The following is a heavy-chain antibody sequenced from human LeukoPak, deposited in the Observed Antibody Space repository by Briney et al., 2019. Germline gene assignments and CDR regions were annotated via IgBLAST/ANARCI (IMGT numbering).Heavy chain of an antibody. CDR2: IHYSGSPYSGST. D-gene: IGHD1/OR15-1a*01. Sequence: KPSETLSLTCSVSGGSISGSSHYWGWIRQPLGKGLEWIGSIHYSGSPYSGSTYYNPSLKSRVTISVDTSKNEFSLKLSSVTAADTAVYYCARRPEHRSFVWGKGTTVTVSS. V-gene: IGHV4-39*01. CDR1: GGSISGSSHY. J-gene: IGHJ6*04. CDR3: ARRPEHRSFV.